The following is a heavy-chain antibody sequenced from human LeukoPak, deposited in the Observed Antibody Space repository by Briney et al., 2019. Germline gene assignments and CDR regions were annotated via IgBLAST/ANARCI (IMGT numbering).Heavy chain of an antibody. V-gene: IGHV4-4*07. J-gene: IGHJ4*02. CDR3: ARGGFWSGYYFGY. CDR1: DGSISNYY. CDR2: IYVSGST. D-gene: IGHD3-3*01. Sequence: SETLSLTCTVSDGSISNYYWTWIRQPAGKGLEWIGRIYVSGSTNYNPSLKSRVTISVDTSKNQFSLKLSSVTAADTAVYYCARGGFWSGYYFGYWGQGTLVTVSS.